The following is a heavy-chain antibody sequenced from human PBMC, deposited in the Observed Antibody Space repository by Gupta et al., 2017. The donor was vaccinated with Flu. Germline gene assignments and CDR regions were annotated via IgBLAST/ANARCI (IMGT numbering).Heavy chain of an antibody. V-gene: IGHV4-59*01. D-gene: IGHD2-15*01. CDR1: GGSISKFY. CDR3: VREVHGSDGI. Sequence: LTCNVSGGSISKFYWNWIRQPPGKGLEWIGFIYFTGTTKYNPSLRSRVTMSVDTAKNSYSLNLRSVTAADTAVYYCVREVHGSDGIWGQGTLVTGSS. CDR2: IYFTGTT. J-gene: IGHJ4*02.